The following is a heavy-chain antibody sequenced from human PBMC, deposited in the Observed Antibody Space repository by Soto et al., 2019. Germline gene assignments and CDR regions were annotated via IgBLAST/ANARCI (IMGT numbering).Heavy chain of an antibody. CDR2: INPSDGTT. Sequence: ASVKVSCKASGYTFTSRYMHWVRQAPGQGLEWMGIINPSDGTTTYAQKFQGRVTITRDTSASTAYMELSSLRSEDTAVYYCARGGPYVLRGVEWPREANWFDPWGQGTLVTVAS. J-gene: IGHJ5*02. D-gene: IGHD3-3*01. CDR3: ARGGPYVLRGVEWPREANWFDP. V-gene: IGHV1-46*01. CDR1: GYTFTSRY.